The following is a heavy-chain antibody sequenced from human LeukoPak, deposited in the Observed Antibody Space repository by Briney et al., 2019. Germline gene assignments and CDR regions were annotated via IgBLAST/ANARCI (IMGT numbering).Heavy chain of an antibody. CDR3: ARRTHSSSFVDP. CDR1: GGSISSSDYY. CDR2: IYFSGIT. D-gene: IGHD6-13*01. Sequence: SETLSLTCTVSGGSISSSDYYWAWIRQPPGKGLEWIGNIYFSGITSYSPSLKSRVTISVDKSKNQFSLNLSSVTAADTAVYYCARRTHSSSFVDPWGQGTLVTVSS. V-gene: IGHV4-39*01. J-gene: IGHJ5*02.